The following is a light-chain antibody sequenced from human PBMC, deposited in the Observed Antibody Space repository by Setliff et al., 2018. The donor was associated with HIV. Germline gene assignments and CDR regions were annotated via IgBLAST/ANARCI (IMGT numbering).Light chain of an antibody. CDR3: QVWDSSSDHPGYV. Sequence: LTQPPSVSVAPGKTARITCGGNNIGSKSVHWYQQKPGQAPVLVIYYDSDRPSGIPERFSGSNSGNTAALTISWVEAGDEADYYCQVWDSSSDHPGYVFGTGTKVT. J-gene: IGLJ1*01. V-gene: IGLV3-21*04. CDR1: NIGSKS. CDR2: YDS.